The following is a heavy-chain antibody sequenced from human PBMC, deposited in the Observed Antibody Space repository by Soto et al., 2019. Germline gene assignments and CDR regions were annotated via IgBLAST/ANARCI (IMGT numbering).Heavy chain of an antibody. CDR2: IKSKTDGGTT. CDR3: TTSLQFWSGYYPEYFQH. CDR1: GFTFSNAW. Sequence: EVQLVESGGGLVKPGGSLRLSCAASGFTFSNAWMSWVRQAPGKGLEWVGRIKSKTDGGTTDYAARVTGRFTISRDDSKNTLYLQMNSLKTEDTAVYYCTTSLQFWSGYYPEYFQHWGQGTLVTVSS. D-gene: IGHD3-3*02. J-gene: IGHJ1*01. V-gene: IGHV3-15*01.